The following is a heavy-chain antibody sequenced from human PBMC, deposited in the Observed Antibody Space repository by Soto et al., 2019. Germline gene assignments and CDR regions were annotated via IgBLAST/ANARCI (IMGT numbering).Heavy chain of an antibody. CDR1: GFSLSTSGVG. D-gene: IGHD3-9*01. J-gene: IGHJ4*02. Sequence: QITLKESGPTLVRPTQTLTLTCAFSGFSLSTSGVGVGWIRQPPGKALEWLAVIYWDDSKHYSPSLKSRLTITNDTSKNQVVLTMTNMDPMDKGTYYCAHKGPEDWPLDYWGQGTLVTVSS. CDR2: IYWDDSK. CDR3: AHKGPEDWPLDY. V-gene: IGHV2-5*02.